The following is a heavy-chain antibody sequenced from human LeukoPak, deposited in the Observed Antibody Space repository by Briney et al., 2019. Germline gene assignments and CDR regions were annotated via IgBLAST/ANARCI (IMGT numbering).Heavy chain of an antibody. CDR3: ARCGRDRSYNWFDP. Sequence: ASVKVSCKASGYTFTSYGISRVRQAPGQGLEWMGWISAYNGNTNYAQKLQGRVTMTTDTSTSTAYMELRSLRSDDTAVYYCARCGRDRSYNWFDPWGQGTLVTVSS. CDR2: ISAYNGNT. CDR1: GYTFTSYG. J-gene: IGHJ5*02. D-gene: IGHD3-10*01. V-gene: IGHV1-18*01.